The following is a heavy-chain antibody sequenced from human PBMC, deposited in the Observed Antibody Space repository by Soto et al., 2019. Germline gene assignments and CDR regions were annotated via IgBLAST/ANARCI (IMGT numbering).Heavy chain of an antibody. J-gene: IGHJ4*02. V-gene: IGHV3-7*05. CDR2: IKRDGSEE. CDR1: GFTFTNYW. Sequence: GGSLRLSCAASGFTFTNYWMCWVRQALGKGPEWVASIKRDGSEEKYVDSVKGRFTISRDNTKTSLYLQMNNMRAEDTAVYYCASVVSVIVGASGFEIWCQGSLVSV. CDR3: ASVVSVIVGASGFEI. D-gene: IGHD3-22*01.